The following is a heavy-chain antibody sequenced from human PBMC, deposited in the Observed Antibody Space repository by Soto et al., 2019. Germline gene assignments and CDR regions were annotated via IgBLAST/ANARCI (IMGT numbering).Heavy chain of an antibody. J-gene: IGHJ3*02. CDR3: ARDLVGASRRNAIHI. V-gene: IGHV1-46*01. CDR1: GYTFTSYY. Sequence: QVQLVQSGAEVKKPGASVKVSCKASGYTFTSYYMHWVRQAPGQGLEWMGIINPSGGSTSYAQKFQGRVTMTRDTSTSTVYMELSSLRSEDTAVYYCARDLVGASRRNAIHIWGQGTMVTVSS. CDR2: INPSGGST. D-gene: IGHD1-26*01.